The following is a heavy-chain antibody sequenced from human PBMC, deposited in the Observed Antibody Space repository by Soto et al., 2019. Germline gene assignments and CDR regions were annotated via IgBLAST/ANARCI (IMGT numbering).Heavy chain of an antibody. D-gene: IGHD7-27*01. CDR3: VRDLLGSGGHFDY. CDR2: IWYDGSNT. J-gene: IGHJ4*02. V-gene: IGHV3-33*01. Sequence: PGGSLRLSCVASGFTFSSYGMHWVRQAPGKGLEWVAHIWYDGSNTYYADSVKGRFTISRDNSRNTLYLQMNSLRAEDTAVYHCVRDLLGSGGHFDYWGQGTPVTVSS. CDR1: GFTFSSYG.